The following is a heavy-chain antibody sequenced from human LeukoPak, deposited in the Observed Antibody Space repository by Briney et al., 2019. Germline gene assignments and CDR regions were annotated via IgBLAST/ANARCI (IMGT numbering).Heavy chain of an antibody. D-gene: IGHD3-10*01. Sequence: SETLSLTCAVYGGSFSGYYWSWIRQPPGKGLEWIGEINHSGSTNYNPSLKSRVTISVDTSKNQFSLKLSSVTAADTAVYYCARPWYYGSHDPWGQGTLVTVSS. CDR2: INHSGST. V-gene: IGHV4-34*01. CDR3: ARPWYYGSHDP. J-gene: IGHJ5*02. CDR1: GGSFSGYY.